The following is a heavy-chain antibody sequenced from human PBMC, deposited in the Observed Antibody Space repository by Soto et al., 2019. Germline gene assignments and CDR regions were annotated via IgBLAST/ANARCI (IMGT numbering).Heavy chain of an antibody. D-gene: IGHD3-22*01. J-gene: IGHJ4*02. V-gene: IGHV3-30*03. CDR1: GFTFSSYG. CDR2: ISYDGSNK. CDR3: VGGYYFGDY. Sequence: QVQLVESGGGVVQPGRSLRLSCAASGFTFSSYGMHWVRQAPGKGLQWVAVISYDGSNKYYADSVMGRFTISRDNSKNTLYLQMNSLRAEDTAVYYCVGGYYFGDYWGQGTLVTVSS.